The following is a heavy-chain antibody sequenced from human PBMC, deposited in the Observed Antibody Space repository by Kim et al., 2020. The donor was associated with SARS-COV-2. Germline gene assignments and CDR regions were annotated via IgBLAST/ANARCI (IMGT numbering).Heavy chain of an antibody. V-gene: IGHV3-23*01. D-gene: IGHD6-13*01. Sequence: VKARATIPRDNSKNTLDLQMNSLRAEDTAVYYCAKGWAAAGTGLRQYFDYWGQGTLVTVSS. J-gene: IGHJ4*02. CDR3: AKGWAAAGTGLRQYFDY.